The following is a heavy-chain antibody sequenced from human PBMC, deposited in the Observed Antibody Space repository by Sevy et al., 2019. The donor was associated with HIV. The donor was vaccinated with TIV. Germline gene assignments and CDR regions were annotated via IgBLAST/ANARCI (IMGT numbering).Heavy chain of an antibody. CDR2: VYHTGST. V-gene: IGHV4-61*01. Sequence: SETLSLTCAISGVSVTSDTYYWSWIRQPPGKGLEWIGYVYHTGSTNYSPSFKSRVTISIDTSKNQFSLRLFSVAAADTAMYYCAREPYFFDKSGYFWDYWGQGILVTVSS. CDR3: AREPYFFDKSGYFWDY. D-gene: IGHD3-22*01. CDR1: GVSVTSDTYY. J-gene: IGHJ4*02.